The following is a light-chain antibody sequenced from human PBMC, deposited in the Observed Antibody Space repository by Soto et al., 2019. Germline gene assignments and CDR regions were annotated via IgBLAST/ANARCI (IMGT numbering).Light chain of an antibody. J-gene: IGKJ1*01. CDR3: QQYHIWPSWT. CDR2: GAS. Sequence: EIVLTQSPATLSVSLGHSATLSCRASQSVSLSLAWYQMGPGQPPRLLIYGASTRATDIPARFSGSGSGTDFTLTISSLQSEDFAVYFCQQYHIWPSWTFGQGTKVELK. CDR1: QSVSLS. V-gene: IGKV3-15*01.